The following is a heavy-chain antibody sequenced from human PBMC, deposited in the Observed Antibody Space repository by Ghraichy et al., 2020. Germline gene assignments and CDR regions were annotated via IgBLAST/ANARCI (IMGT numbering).Heavy chain of an antibody. CDR3: ARDLGQQKGEWLVRRYFDY. CDR1: GFTFSSYE. J-gene: IGHJ4*02. D-gene: IGHD6-19*01. Sequence: GGSLRLSCAASGFTFSSYEMNWVRQAPGKGLEWVSYISSSGSTIYYADSVKGRFTISRDNAKNSLYLQMNSLRAEDTAVYYCARDLGQQKGEWLVRRYFDYWGQGTLVTVSS. V-gene: IGHV3-48*03. CDR2: ISSSGSTI.